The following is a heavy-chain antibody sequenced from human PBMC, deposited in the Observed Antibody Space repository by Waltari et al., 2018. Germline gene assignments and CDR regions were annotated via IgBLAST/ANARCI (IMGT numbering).Heavy chain of an antibody. Sequence: QVQLVQSGAEVKKPGASVKISCKASGYTFSSYALHWVRQAPGQSPEWMGWINAGNGDTKKSQKLQDRVTITRDTSTSTAYMELSSLRSEDTAVYYCARGLYRVAEQLTFDYWGQGTLVTVSS. D-gene: IGHD3-3*01. CDR3: ARGLYRVAEQLTFDY. CDR2: INAGNGDT. V-gene: IGHV1-3*01. CDR1: GYTFSSYA. J-gene: IGHJ4*02.